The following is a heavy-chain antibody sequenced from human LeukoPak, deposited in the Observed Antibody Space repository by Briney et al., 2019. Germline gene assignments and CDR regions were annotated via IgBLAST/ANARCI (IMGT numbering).Heavy chain of an antibody. V-gene: IGHV1-2*02. CDR2: INPNSGGT. CDR1: GYTFTGYY. Sequence: ASAKVSCKASGYTFTGYYMHWVRQAPGQGLGWMGWINPNSGGTDYAQKFQGRVTMTRDTPISTAYMELSSLRSDDTAVYYCARDRPVSRLGTDFDYWGQGALVTVSS. CDR3: ARDRPVSRLGTDFDY. D-gene: IGHD1-7*01. J-gene: IGHJ4*02.